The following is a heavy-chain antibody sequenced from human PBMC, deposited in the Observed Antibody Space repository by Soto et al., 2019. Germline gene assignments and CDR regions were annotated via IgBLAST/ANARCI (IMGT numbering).Heavy chain of an antibody. J-gene: IGHJ5*02. D-gene: IGHD3-3*01. V-gene: IGHV4-39*01. CDR2: IYYSGST. Sequence: SETLSLTCTVSGGSISSSIYYWGWIRQPPGKGLEWIGSIYYSGSTYYNPSLKSRVTISVDTSKNQFSLKLSSVTAADTAVYYCARQGRFLEWLPLPKYNWFDPWGQGTLVTVSS. CDR3: ARQGRFLEWLPLPKYNWFDP. CDR1: GGSISSSIYY.